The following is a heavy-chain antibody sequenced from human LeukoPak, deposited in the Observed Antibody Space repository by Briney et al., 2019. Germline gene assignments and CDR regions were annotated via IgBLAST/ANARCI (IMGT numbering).Heavy chain of an antibody. V-gene: IGHV3-15*01. D-gene: IGHD3-10*01. CDR1: GFTISNDW. J-gene: IGHJ4*02. CDR2: VKSKAPGETT. Sequence: PGGSLRLSCAGVGFTISNDWMSWVRQAPGKGLEWVGRVKSKAPGETTDYAAPVRGRFTISRDDSRNTLYLQMNSLKTEDTAVYYCTLIKGWGSGSYYVDYWGQGTLVTVSS. CDR3: TLIKGWGSGSYYVDY.